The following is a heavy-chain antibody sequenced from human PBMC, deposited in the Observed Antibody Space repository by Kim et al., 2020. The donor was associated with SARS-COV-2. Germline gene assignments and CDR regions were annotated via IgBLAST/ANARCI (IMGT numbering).Heavy chain of an antibody. CDR3: ARAYDSSGYYYYYGMDV. CDR1: GGTFSSYT. CDR2: IIPILGIA. V-gene: IGHV1-69*02. Sequence: SVKVSCKASGGTFSSYTISWVRQAPGQGLEWMGRIIPILGIANYAQKFQGRVTITADKSTSTAYMELSSLRSEDTAVYYCARAYDSSGYYYYYGMDVWGQGTTVTVSS. D-gene: IGHD3-22*01. J-gene: IGHJ6*02.